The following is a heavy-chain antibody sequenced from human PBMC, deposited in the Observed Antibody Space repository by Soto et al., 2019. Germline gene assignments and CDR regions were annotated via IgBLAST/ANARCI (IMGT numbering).Heavy chain of an antibody. V-gene: IGHV3-30-3*01. CDR3: AREGRGDAFDI. CDR2: ISYDGSNK. CDR1: GFTFSSYA. J-gene: IGHJ3*02. Sequence: QVQLVESGGGVVQPGRSLRLSCAASGFTFSSYAMHWVRQAPGKGLEWVAVISYDGSNKYYADSVKGRFTISRDNSKNTLYLQXXSLRAEDTAVYYCAREGRGDAFDIWGQGTMVTVSS.